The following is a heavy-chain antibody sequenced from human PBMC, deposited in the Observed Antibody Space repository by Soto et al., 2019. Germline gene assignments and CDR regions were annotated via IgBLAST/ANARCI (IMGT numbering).Heavy chain of an antibody. D-gene: IGHD3-9*01. CDR2: IYTSGST. Sequence: LSLTCTVPGGSISSYYWSWIRQPAGKGPAWIGRIYTSGSTNYNPSLKSRVTMSVDTSKNQLSLKLSSVTAADTAVYYCAREPLYYDILTGEYYYYYGMDVWGQGTTVTVSS. CDR1: GGSISSYY. V-gene: IGHV4-4*07. CDR3: AREPLYYDILTGEYYYYYGMDV. J-gene: IGHJ6*02.